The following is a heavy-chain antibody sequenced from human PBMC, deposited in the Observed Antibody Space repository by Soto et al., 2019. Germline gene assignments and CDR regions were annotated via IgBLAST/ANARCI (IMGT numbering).Heavy chain of an antibody. CDR3: VKDRYCSTTSCLGYFDP. V-gene: IGHV3-64D*06. D-gene: IGHD2-2*01. CDR1: GLTFSGYT. J-gene: IGHJ5*02. Sequence: GGSLRLSCSASGLTFSGYTMHWVRQAPGKGLEYVSGISSNGGSTNYADSVKGRFTISRDNSKNTLYLQMTSLRAEDTAVYYCVKDRYCSTTSCLGYFDPWGRGTLVTVSS. CDR2: ISSNGGST.